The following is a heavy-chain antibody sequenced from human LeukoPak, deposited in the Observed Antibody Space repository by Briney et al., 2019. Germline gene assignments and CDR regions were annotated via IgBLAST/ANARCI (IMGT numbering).Heavy chain of an antibody. V-gene: IGHV1-2*02. CDR2: INPNSGDT. D-gene: IGHD1-1*01. Sequence: ASVKVSCKASGYSFTAYYMHWVRQAPGQGLEWMGWINPNSGDTNYAQNFQGRVTMTRDTSISTAYMELSRLKSDDTALYYCARDMGTERAFDIWGQGTKVTVSS. CDR1: GYSFTAYY. CDR3: ARDMGTERAFDI. J-gene: IGHJ3*02.